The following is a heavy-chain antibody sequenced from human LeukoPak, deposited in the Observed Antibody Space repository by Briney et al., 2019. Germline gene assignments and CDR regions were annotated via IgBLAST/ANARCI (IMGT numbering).Heavy chain of an antibody. CDR2: IYPGDSDT. CDR3: AREMVEDSSGLGPYFDY. Sequence: PGESLKISCQGSGYSFTSYWIGWVRQMPGKGLEWMGIIYPGDSDTRYSPSFQGQVTISADKSISTAYLRWSSLKASDTAMYYCAREMVEDSSGLGPYFDYWGQGTLVTVSS. CDR1: GYSFTSYW. V-gene: IGHV5-51*01. J-gene: IGHJ4*02. D-gene: IGHD2-8*01.